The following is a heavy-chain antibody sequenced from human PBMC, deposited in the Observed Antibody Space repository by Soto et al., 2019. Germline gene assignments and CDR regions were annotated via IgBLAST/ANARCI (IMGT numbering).Heavy chain of an antibody. CDR3: ARAGAVAAYCGGDCYNYYYYGMDV. CDR2: TNPSGGST. J-gene: IGHJ6*02. Sequence: ASVKVSCKASGYTFTSYYMHWVRQAPGQGLEWMGITNPSGGSTSYAQKFQGRVTMTRDTSTSTVYMELSSLRSEDTAVYYCARAGAVAAYCGGDCYNYYYYGMDVWGQGTTVTVSS. D-gene: IGHD2-21*02. V-gene: IGHV1-46*01. CDR1: GYTFTSYY.